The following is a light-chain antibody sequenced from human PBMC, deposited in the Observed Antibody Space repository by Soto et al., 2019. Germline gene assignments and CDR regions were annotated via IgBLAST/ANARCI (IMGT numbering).Light chain of an antibody. J-gene: IGKJ5*01. CDR1: QGISSW. CDR2: AAS. Sequence: DVEMTQSPSSVSSSVGDRVTITCTSSQGISSWLAWYQQKPGKAPKLLIYAASSLQSGVPSRFSGSGSGTDFTLTIRSLQTEDVATYYCQRCDNARRITFGQGTRLEIK. CDR3: QRCDNARRIT. V-gene: IGKV1-12*01.